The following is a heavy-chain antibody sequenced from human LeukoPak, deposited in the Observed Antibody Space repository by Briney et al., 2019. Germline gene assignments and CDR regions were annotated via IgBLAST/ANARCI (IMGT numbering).Heavy chain of an antibody. D-gene: IGHD6-13*01. J-gene: IGHJ4*02. Sequence: GGSLRLSCAASGFTFSSYAMNWVRQAPGKGLEWVSTISAGGAGTYYADSVKGRFTISRDNAKNSLYLQMNSLRAEDTAVYYCARAYSSSWPFDYWGQGTLVTVSS. CDR1: GFTFSSYA. CDR3: ARAYSSSWPFDY. CDR2: ISAGGAGT. V-gene: IGHV3-23*01.